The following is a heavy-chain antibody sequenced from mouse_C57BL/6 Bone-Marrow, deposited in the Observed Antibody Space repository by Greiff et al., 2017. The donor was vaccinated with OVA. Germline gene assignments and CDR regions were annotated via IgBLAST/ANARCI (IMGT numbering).Heavy chain of an antibody. V-gene: IGHV1-75*01. CDR1: GYTFTDYY. D-gene: IGHD1-1*01. CDR3: ARGFITTVVAPYWYFDV. J-gene: IGHJ1*03. CDR2: IFPGSGST. Sequence: QVQLKESGPELVKPGASVKISCKASGYTFTDYYINWVKQRPGQGLEWIGWIFPGSGSTYYNEKFKGKATLTVDKSSSTAYMLLSSLTSEDSAVYFCARGFITTVVAPYWYFDVWGTGTTVTVSS.